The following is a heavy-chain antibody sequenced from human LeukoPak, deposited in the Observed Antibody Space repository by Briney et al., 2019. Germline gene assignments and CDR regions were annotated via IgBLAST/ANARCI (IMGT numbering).Heavy chain of an antibody. CDR1: GFPFSNYW. V-gene: IGHV3-74*01. Sequence: PGGSLRLSCKASGFPFSNYWMHWVRQAPGKGLVWVSRINTDGSGTNYADSVKGRVTISRDNARNTLFLQMNSLRAEDTAVYYCARGGLNALEAFDIWGQGTLVTVCS. CDR2: INTDGSGT. J-gene: IGHJ3*02. CDR3: ARGGLNALEAFDI. D-gene: IGHD1-1*01.